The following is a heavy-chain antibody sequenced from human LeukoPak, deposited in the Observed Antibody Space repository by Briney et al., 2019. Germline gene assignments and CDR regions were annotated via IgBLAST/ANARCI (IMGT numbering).Heavy chain of an antibody. Sequence: GGSLRLSCAASGFTFSSYAMSWVRQAPGKGLEWVSAISGSGGSTYYADSVKGRFTISRDNSKNTLYLQMNSLRAEDTAVYYCARDLVSARDFWSGYYPNGIDYWGQGTLVTVSS. V-gene: IGHV3-23*01. D-gene: IGHD3-3*01. CDR2: ISGSGGST. J-gene: IGHJ4*02. CDR1: GFTFSSYA. CDR3: ARDLVSARDFWSGYYPNGIDY.